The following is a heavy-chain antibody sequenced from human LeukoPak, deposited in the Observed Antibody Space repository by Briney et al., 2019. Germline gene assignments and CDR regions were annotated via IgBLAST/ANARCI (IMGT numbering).Heavy chain of an antibody. Sequence: PSETLSLTCAVYGGSFSGYYWSWIRQPPGKGLEWIGEINHSGSTNCNPSLKSRVTISVDTSKNQFSLKLSSVTAADTAVYYCARGTRVPAAKRLFDPWGQGTLVTVSS. D-gene: IGHD2-2*01. CDR2: INHSGST. CDR3: ARGTRVPAAKRLFDP. CDR1: GGSFSGYY. V-gene: IGHV4-34*01. J-gene: IGHJ5*02.